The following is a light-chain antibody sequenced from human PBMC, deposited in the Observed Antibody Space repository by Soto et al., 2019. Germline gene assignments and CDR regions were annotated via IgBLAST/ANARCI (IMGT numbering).Light chain of an antibody. CDR2: SAS. CDR3: QQAKSFPIT. Sequence: DIQGTQSPPSMAASVGDRVTITCRASQDIGNWITWYQQKPGKAPKLLIYSASTLVRGVPSRFSGSGSVTAFTLTLSRLQPEDSLTYYCQQAKSFPITFGRGPRLDIK. CDR1: QDIGNW. J-gene: IGKJ5*01. V-gene: IGKV1-12*01.